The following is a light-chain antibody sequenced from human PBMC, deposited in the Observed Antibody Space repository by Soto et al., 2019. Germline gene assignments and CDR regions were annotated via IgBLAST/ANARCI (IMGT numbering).Light chain of an antibody. CDR3: QQYGDSSWT. Sequence: EIVLAQSPGTRFLSPGERATLSFRSSQSVSKKYLEWYQQKPGKAPRLLIYGASNRATGIPERFSGSGSGTDFTLTISRLEPEDFEVYYCQQYGDSSWTFGQGTKVDIK. J-gene: IGKJ1*01. CDR2: GAS. V-gene: IGKV3-20*01. CDR1: QSVSKKY.